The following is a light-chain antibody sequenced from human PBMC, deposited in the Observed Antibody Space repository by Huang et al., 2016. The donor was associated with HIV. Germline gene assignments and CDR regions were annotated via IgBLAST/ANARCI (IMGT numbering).Light chain of an antibody. CDR3: QQSYSTPWT. J-gene: IGKJ1*01. CDR2: GAS. CDR1: QTISTY. V-gene: IGKV1-39*01. Sequence: DTQMTQSPSSLSASVGDRVTITCRASQTISTYLNWYQQQPGEAPKLLIYGASSLQSGVPSRFIGSGSGTDFTLTIRSLQREDFATYFCQQSYSTPWTFGQGTKVEIK.